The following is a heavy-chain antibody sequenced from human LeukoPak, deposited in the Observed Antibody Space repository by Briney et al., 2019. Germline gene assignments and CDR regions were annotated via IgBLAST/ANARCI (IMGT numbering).Heavy chain of an antibody. CDR3: VRRYSDIVTGYLYYFDY. Sequence: SETLSLTCTVSGDSISSNDYYWGWIRQPPGKGLEWIGDIYYSGNTYYNPSLKSRVTIFVDTSKDQFSLKLSSVTAADTAVYYCVRRYSDIVTGYLYYFDYWGRGTLVTVSS. CDR1: GDSISSNDYY. J-gene: IGHJ4*02. D-gene: IGHD3-9*01. V-gene: IGHV4-39*01. CDR2: IYYSGNT.